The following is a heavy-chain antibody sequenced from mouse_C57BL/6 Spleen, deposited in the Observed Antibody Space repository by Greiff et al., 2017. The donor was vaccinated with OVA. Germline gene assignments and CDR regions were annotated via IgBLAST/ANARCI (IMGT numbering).Heavy chain of an antibody. J-gene: IGHJ4*01. Sequence: LQESGAELVRPGASVTLSCKASGYTFTDYEMHWVKQTPVHGLEWIGAFDPETGGTAYNQKFKGKAILTADKSSSTAYMELRSLTSEDSAVYYCTRRGLGLPAMDYWGQGTSVTVSS. D-gene: IGHD2-2*01. V-gene: IGHV1-15*01. CDR2: FDPETGGT. CDR3: TRRGLGLPAMDY. CDR1: GYTFTDYE.